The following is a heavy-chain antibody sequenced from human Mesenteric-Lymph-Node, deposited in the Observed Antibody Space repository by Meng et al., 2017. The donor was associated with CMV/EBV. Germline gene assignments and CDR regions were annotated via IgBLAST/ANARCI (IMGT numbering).Heavy chain of an antibody. CDR3: AREGHCGGDCRVFDI. D-gene: IGHD2-21*01. CDR2: IYYSGST. J-gene: IGHJ3*02. CDR1: SGSISSSSSY. V-gene: IGHV4-39*07. Sequence: SETLSLTCTVSSGSISSSSSYWGWIRQPPGMGLEWIGSIYYSGSTYYNPSLKSRVTISVDTSKNQFSLKLSSVTAADTAVYYCAREGHCGGDCRVFDIWGQGTMVTVSS.